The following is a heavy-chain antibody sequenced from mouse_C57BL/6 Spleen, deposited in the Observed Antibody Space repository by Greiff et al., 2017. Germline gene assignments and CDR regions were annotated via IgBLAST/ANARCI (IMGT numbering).Heavy chain of an antibody. CDR1: GYTFTDYY. CDR3: AISEYDYGYAIDY. D-gene: IGHD2-4*01. V-gene: IGHV1-26*01. J-gene: IGHJ4*01. CDR2: INPNNGGT. Sequence: VQLQQSGPELVKPGASVKISCKASGYTFTDYYMNWVKQSHGKSLEWIGDINPNNGGTSYNQKFKGKATLTVDKSSSTAYMELPSLTSEDSAVYYCAISEYDYGYAIDYWGQGTSVTVSS.